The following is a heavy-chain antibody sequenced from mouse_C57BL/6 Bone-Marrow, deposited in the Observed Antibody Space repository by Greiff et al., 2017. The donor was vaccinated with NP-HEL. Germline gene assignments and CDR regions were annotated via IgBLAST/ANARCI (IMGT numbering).Heavy chain of an antibody. J-gene: IGHJ1*03. Sequence: EVNVVESGGGLVKPGGSLKLSCAASGFTFSDYGMHWVRQAPEKGLEWVAYISSGSSTIYYADTVKGRFTISRDNAKNTLFLQMTSLRSEDTAMYYCARFYYGSSPYFDVWGTGTTVTVSS. CDR3: ARFYYGSSPYFDV. CDR2: ISSGSSTI. D-gene: IGHD1-1*01. CDR1: GFTFSDYG. V-gene: IGHV5-17*01.